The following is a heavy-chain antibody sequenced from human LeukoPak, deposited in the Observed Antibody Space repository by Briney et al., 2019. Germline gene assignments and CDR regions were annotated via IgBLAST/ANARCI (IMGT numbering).Heavy chain of an antibody. CDR3: VVWGEDRSGHRFDF. Sequence: AGGSLRLSCAASGFTFDYCWMHWVRQAPGKGLMWVSRINTDGSNTHYADSVKGRFTISRDNAKNTLYLQMNGLRVEDTAVYYCVVWGEDRSGHRFDFWGQGTLVTVSS. J-gene: IGHJ4*02. CDR2: INTDGSNT. V-gene: IGHV3-74*01. CDR1: GFTFDYCW. D-gene: IGHD3-22*01.